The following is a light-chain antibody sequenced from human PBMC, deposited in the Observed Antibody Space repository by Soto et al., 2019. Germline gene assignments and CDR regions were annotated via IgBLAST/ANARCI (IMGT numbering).Light chain of an antibody. CDR3: HQYNNWPLT. Sequence: EIVLTQSPGTLSMSAGERATLSCRASQSLSSSSLAWYQQKPGQAPRLLISGASSRAAGIPARFSGSGSGTEFTLTISSLQSEDFAVYYCHQYNNWPLTFGGGTKVDI. J-gene: IGKJ4*01. V-gene: IGKV3-15*01. CDR1: QSLSSS. CDR2: GAS.